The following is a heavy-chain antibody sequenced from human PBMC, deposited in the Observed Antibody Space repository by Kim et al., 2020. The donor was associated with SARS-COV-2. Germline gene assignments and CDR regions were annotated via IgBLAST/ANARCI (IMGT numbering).Heavy chain of an antibody. CDR3: ARGPNYSPFDY. V-gene: IGHV3-48*03. D-gene: IGHD4-4*01. J-gene: IGHJ4*02. Sequence: YNADPARGRFTISGDNDRNSMLLQMNSLRAEDTAVYYCARGPNYSPFDYWGQGTLVTVSS.